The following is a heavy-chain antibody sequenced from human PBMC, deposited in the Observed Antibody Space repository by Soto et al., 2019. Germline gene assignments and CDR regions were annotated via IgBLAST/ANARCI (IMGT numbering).Heavy chain of an antibody. J-gene: IGHJ4*02. V-gene: IGHV1-8*01. CDR1: GYTFTSYD. D-gene: IGHD3-3*01. Sequence: QVQLVQSGAEVKKPGASVKVSCKASGYTFTSYDINCVRQATGQGLEWMGWMNPNSGNTGYAQKFQGRVTMTRNTSISTAYMELSSLRSEDTAVYYCARPYYDFWSGSSTQLADFDYWGQGTLVTVSS. CDR2: MNPNSGNT. CDR3: ARPYYDFWSGSSTQLADFDY.